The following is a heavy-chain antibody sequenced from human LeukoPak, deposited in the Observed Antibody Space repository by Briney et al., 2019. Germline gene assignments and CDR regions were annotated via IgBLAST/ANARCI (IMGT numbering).Heavy chain of an antibody. Sequence: PGGSLRLSCAASGFTFSSYWMSWVRQAPGKGLEWVANIKQDGSVIHYVDSVKGRFTISRDSAKNSLYLQMNSLRPEDTAVYYCARVSFGYFDYWGQGILVTVSS. CDR1: GFTFSSYW. CDR2: IKQDGSVI. V-gene: IGHV3-7*01. CDR3: ARVSFGYFDY. J-gene: IGHJ4*02. D-gene: IGHD3-16*01.